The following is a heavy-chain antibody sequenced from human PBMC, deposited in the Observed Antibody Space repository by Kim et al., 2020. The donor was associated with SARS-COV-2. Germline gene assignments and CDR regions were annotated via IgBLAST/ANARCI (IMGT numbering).Heavy chain of an antibody. D-gene: IGHD1-7*01. J-gene: IGHJ4*02. CDR3: ARERRDDWNSYFAS. Sequence: YGDFVKGRFTISRDNSKNTLYLQMDTLRGDDTAVYYCARERRDDWNSYFASWGQGTLVTVSS. V-gene: IGHV3-30*03.